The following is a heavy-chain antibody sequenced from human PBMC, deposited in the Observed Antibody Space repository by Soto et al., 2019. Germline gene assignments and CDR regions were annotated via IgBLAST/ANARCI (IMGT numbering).Heavy chain of an antibody. V-gene: IGHV4-34*01. D-gene: IGHD3-10*01. CDR1: GGSFSGYY. J-gene: IGHJ5*02. CDR2: INHSGST. CDR3: ARDSSGLLWFGES. Sequence: SETLSLTCAVYGGSFSGYYWSWIRQPPGKGLEWIGEINHSGSTNYNPSLKSRVTISVDTSKNQFSLKLSSVTAADTAVYYCARDSSGLLWFGESSGQGTLVTVSS.